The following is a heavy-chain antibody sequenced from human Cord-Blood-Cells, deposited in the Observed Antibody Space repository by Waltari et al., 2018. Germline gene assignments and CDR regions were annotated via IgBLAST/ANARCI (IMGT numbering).Heavy chain of an antibody. CDR3: ARDKAARDYYYGSGSYYYYYGMDV. D-gene: IGHD3-10*01. CDR1: GGSISSYY. J-gene: IGHJ6*02. V-gene: IGHV4-4*07. CDR2: IYTRGST. Sequence: QVQLQESGPGLVKPSETLSLTCTASGGSISSYYWSWIRQPAGTGLAWIGRIYTRGSTNYNPSLKSRVTMSVDTSKNQFSLKLSSVTAADTAVYYCARDKAARDYYYGSGSYYYYYGMDVWGQGTTVTVSS.